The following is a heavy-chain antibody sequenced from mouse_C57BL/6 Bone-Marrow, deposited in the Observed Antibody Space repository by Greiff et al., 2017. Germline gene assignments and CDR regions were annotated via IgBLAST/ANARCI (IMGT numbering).Heavy chain of an antibody. D-gene: IGHD2-4*01. V-gene: IGHV1-50*01. CDR2: IDPSDSYT. J-gene: IGHJ2*01. Sequence: QVQLQQPGAELVKPGASVKLSCKASGYTFTSYWMQWVKPRPGQGLEWIGEIDPSDSYTNYNQKFKGKATLTVDPSSSAAYMQMRSLTFEDSAVYDCARGGDYDGGGDDWGKGTTVTVSS. CDR1: GYTFTSYW. CDR3: ARGGDYDGGGDD.